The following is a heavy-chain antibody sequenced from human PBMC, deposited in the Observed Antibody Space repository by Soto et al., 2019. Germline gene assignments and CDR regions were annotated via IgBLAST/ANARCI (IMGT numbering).Heavy chain of an antibody. CDR3: ARDPGRELAVD. V-gene: IGHV4-4*02. Sequence: SETLSLTCTVSGASISSWWSWVRQPPGKGLEWIGEIYHTGTTNYNPSLKSRVSISVDTSKNQFSLQVSSVTAADTAIYYCARDPGRELAVDWGEGTLVNVSS. D-gene: IGHD1-1*01. CDR1: GASISSW. J-gene: IGHJ4*02. CDR2: IYHTGTT.